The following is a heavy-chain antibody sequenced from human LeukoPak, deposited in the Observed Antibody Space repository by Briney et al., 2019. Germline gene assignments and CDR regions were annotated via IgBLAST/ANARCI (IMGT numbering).Heavy chain of an antibody. CDR3: ARYRRGMVVVPAADWYFDL. Sequence: PSETLSLTCTVSGGSTSSGSYYWSWIRQPAGKGLEWIGRIYTSGSTNYNPSLKSRVTISVDKSKKQFSLKLSSMTAADTAMYYCARYRRGMVVVPAADWYFDLWGRGTLVTVSS. V-gene: IGHV4-61*02. CDR1: GGSTSSGSYY. J-gene: IGHJ2*01. D-gene: IGHD2-2*01. CDR2: IYTSGST.